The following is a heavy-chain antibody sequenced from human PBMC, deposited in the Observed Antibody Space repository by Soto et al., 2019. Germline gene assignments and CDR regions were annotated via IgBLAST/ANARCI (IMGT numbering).Heavy chain of an antibody. D-gene: IGHD3-10*01. J-gene: IGHJ6*02. Sequence: SETLSLTCTVSGGSISNYYWSWFRQTPGKGLEWIGYVHDSWGSNYNPSLKSRVAISLDTSKSQFSLKLTSVTATDTAVYYCARQGFGALHGLVDVWVQGTTVTVSS. CDR1: GGSISNYY. CDR3: ARQGFGALHGLVDV. V-gene: IGHV4-59*08. CDR2: VHDSWGS.